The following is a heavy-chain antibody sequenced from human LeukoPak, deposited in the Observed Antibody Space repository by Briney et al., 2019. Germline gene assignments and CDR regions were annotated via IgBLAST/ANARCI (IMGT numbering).Heavy chain of an antibody. CDR1: GFTFTSYA. V-gene: IGHV3-23*01. J-gene: IGHJ5*02. CDR2: ISGGGGNT. CDR3: AKDGDIWLGDLNWFDP. Sequence: GGSLRLSCAASGFTFTSYALSWVRQAPGKGLDWVSTISGGGGNTYYADSVKGRFTISRDISKNMLYLQMNSLRAEHTAVYYCAKDGDIWLGDLNWFDPWGQGTLVTVSS. D-gene: IGHD3-10*01.